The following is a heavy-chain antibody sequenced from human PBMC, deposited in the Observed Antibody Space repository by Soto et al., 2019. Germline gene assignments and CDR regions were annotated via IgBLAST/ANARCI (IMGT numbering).Heavy chain of an antibody. CDR3: ARDDGSGSLQYYNYGMDV. D-gene: IGHD6-19*01. J-gene: IGHJ6*02. Sequence: LSLTCTVSGGSISSGGYYWSWIRQHPGKGLEWIGYIYYSGSTYYNPSLKSRVTISVDTSKNQFSLKLSSVTAADTAVYYCARDDGSGSLQYYNYGMDVWGQGTTVTVSS. CDR2: IYYSGST. CDR1: GGSISSGGYY. V-gene: IGHV4-31*03.